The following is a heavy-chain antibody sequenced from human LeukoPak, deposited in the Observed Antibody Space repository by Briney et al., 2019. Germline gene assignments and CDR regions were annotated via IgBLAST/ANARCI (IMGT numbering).Heavy chain of an antibody. D-gene: IGHD2-21*02. J-gene: IGHJ4*02. V-gene: IGHV4-61*08. CDR1: GGSISSGGYY. CDR3: ARAPGVMTASDY. CDR2: IYYNGIT. Sequence: SQTLSLTCTVSGGSISSGGYYWSWIRQPPGKGLEWIAFIYYNGITNYNPSLRSRVTISVETSKNQFSLKVSSVTAADTAVYYCARAPGVMTASDYWGQGALVTVSS.